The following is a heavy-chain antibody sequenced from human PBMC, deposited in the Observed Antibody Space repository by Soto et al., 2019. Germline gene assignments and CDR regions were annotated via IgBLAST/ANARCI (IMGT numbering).Heavy chain of an antibody. CDR1: GFTFSNYA. V-gene: IGHV3-23*01. CDR2: IGGSVENT. CDR3: ETGRHSRGWGFDY. Sequence: PGGSLRLSCAAYGFTFSNYALSWVRQAPGKGLEWVSTIGGSVENTFYADSVKGRFTISRDNSKSTLYLQMNNLRAEDTAVYYCETGRHSRGWGFDYWGQGSLVTVSS. J-gene: IGHJ4*02. D-gene: IGHD6-19*01.